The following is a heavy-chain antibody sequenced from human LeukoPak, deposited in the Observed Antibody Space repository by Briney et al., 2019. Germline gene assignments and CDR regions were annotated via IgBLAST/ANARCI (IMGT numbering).Heavy chain of an antibody. V-gene: IGHV3-7*03. CDR2: IKEDGSEK. CDR1: GFTFSTYW. CDR3: ARHHIFCTSATCYFDY. J-gene: IGHJ4*02. D-gene: IGHD2-2*01. Sequence: GGSLRLSCATSGFTFSTYWMTWVRQAPGKGLEWVANIKEDGSEKFYVDSVKGRFTISRDSAKNSLYLQMDSLNAEDTAVYYCARHHIFCTSATCYFDYWGQGTLATVSS.